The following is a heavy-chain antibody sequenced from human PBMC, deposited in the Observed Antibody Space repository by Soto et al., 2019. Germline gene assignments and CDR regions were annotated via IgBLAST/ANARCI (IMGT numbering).Heavy chain of an antibody. V-gene: IGHV1-3*01. CDR3: TRWVDGAGSFDY. CDR1: GYTFTTYA. D-gene: IGHD1-1*01. J-gene: IGHJ4*02. CDR2: INAGNGKT. Sequence: QVQFVQSGAEVKKPGASVKVSCKASGYTFTTYATHWVRQAPGQRLEWMGWINAGNGKTKLSQKFQDRVTITRDTSASTAYLELFSLRSEDTAVYYCTRWVDGAGSFDYWGQGTLVTVSS.